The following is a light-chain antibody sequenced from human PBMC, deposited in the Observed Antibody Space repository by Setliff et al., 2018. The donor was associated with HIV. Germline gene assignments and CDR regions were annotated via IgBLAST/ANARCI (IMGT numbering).Light chain of an antibody. V-gene: IGLV2-14*03. CDR3: CSYTSSLTYV. CDR2: DVT. J-gene: IGLJ1*01. Sequence: QSALAQPASVSGSPGQSITLSCTGTSSDVGSYNFVSWYQQHPGRAPKRMIYDVTKRPSGVSDRFSGSKSGNTASLTISGLQTEDEADYYCCSYTSSLTYVFGTGTKVTVL. CDR1: SSDVGSYNF.